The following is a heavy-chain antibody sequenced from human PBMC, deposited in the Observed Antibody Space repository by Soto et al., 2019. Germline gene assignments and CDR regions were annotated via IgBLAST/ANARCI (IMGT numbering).Heavy chain of an antibody. V-gene: IGHV1-69*06. CDR3: ARLNLCGSGSYLIPYGMDV. CDR1: GGTFSSYA. CDR2: IIPIFGTA. J-gene: IGHJ6*02. Sequence: QVQLVQSGAEVKKPGSSVKVSCKASGGTFSSYAISWVRQAPGQGLEWMGGIIPIFGTANYAQKFQGRVTITADKSTSTAYMELSSLRSEDTAVYYCARLNLCGSGSYLIPYGMDVWGQGTTVTVSS. D-gene: IGHD3-10*01.